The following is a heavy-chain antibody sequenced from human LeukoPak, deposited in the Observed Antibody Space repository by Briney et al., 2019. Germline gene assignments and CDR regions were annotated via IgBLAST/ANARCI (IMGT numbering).Heavy chain of an antibody. J-gene: IGHJ4*02. V-gene: IGHV3-9*01. CDR2: ISWNSGSI. D-gene: IGHD6-19*01. Sequence: PGGSLRLSCVASGFTFDDYAMHWVRQAPGKGLEWVSGISWNSGSIGYADPVKGRFTISRDNAKNSLYLQMNSLRAEDTALYYCAKDMGSSGWYYFDYWGQGTLVTVSS. CDR1: GFTFDDYA. CDR3: AKDMGSSGWYYFDY.